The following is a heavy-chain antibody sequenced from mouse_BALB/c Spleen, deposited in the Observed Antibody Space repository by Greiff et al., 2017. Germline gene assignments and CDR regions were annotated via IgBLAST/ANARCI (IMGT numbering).Heavy chain of an antibody. V-gene: IGHV5-9-3*01. J-gene: IGHJ3*01. CDR2: ISSGGSYT. CDR1: GFTFSSYA. D-gene: IGHD3-2*02. Sequence: EVMLVESGGGLVKPGGSLKLSCAASGFTFSSYAMSWVRQTPEKRLEWVATISSGGSYTYYPDSVKGRFTISRDNAKNTLYLQMSSLRSEDTAMYYCARQGWGAYWGQGTLVTVSA. CDR3: ARQGWGAY.